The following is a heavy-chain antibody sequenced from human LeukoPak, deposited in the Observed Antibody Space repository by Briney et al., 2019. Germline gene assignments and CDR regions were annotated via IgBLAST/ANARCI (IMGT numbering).Heavy chain of an antibody. Sequence: PGESLRLSCAASGFTFSSYSMNWVRQAPGKGLEWVSSISSSSSYIYYADSVKGRFTISRDNAKNSLYLQMDSLRAEDTAVYYCARPYYVILTGTAEYFDLWGRGTLVTVSS. CDR1: GFTFSSYS. J-gene: IGHJ2*01. D-gene: IGHD3-9*01. CDR3: ARPYYVILTGTAEYFDL. V-gene: IGHV3-21*01. CDR2: ISSSSSYI.